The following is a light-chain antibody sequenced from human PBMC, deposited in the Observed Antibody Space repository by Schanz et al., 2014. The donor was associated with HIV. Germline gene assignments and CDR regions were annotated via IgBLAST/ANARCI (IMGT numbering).Light chain of an antibody. Sequence: EIVMTQSPATLSVSPGERATLSCRASQTVSSNLAWYQQKPGQAPRLLIYGANSRATGVPDRFSGRGSGTEFLLTISSLEPEDIAVYYCQQYGSSPYSFGQGTTLEMK. CDR1: QTVSSN. CDR2: GAN. CDR3: QQYGSSPYS. J-gene: IGKJ2*03. V-gene: IGKV3D-15*01.